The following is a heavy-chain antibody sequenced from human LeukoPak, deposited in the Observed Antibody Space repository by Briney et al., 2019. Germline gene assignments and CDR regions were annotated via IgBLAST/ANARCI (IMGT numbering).Heavy chain of an antibody. CDR3: AREGTMLYYYYMDV. CDR1: GGSISSSSYY. J-gene: IGHJ6*03. Sequence: PSETLFLTCTVSGGSISSSSYYWGWIRQPPGKGLEWIGSIYYSGSTYYNPSLKSRVTISVDTSKNQFSLKLSSVTAADTAVYYCAREGTMLYYYYMDVWGKGTTVTVSS. V-gene: IGHV4-39*01. CDR2: IYYSGST. D-gene: IGHD3-10*01.